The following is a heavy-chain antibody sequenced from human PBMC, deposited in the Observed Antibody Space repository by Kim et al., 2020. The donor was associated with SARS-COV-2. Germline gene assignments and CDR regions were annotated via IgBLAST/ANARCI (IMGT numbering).Heavy chain of an antibody. V-gene: IGHV4-39*01. D-gene: IGHD1-1*01. CDR1: NGFIRHTTYY. CDR3: AAFNQQLVRLSFDD. J-gene: IGHJ4*02. CDR2: IFSSGKT. Sequence: SETLSLTCTVSNGFIRHTTYYCDGLRQPLLKSLDWMGRIFSSGKTSYNPSLRSRVTISVDPSKNQVSLQLSYVTAADTAVYYCAAFNQQLVRLSFDDWGQGSLVIVSS.